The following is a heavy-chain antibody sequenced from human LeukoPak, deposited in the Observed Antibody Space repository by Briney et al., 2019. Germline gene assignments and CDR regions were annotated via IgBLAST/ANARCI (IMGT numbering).Heavy chain of an antibody. Sequence: SETLSLTCTVSGYSISSGYYWGWIRQPPGKGLEWIGSIYRSGSTYYNPSLKSRVTISVDTSTNQFSLKLSSVTAADTAVYYCAKDQRVTMARGLGAFDIWGQGTMVTVSS. V-gene: IGHV4-38-2*02. CDR1: GYSISSGYY. CDR2: IYRSGST. J-gene: IGHJ3*02. D-gene: IGHD3-10*01. CDR3: AKDQRVTMARGLGAFDI.